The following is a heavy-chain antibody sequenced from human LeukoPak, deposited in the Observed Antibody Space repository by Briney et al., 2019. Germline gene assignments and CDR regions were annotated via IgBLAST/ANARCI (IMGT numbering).Heavy chain of an antibody. Sequence: PGGSLRLSCAASGLTFRNYVIHWVRQAPGKGLEWVAVTSSDLNVKLYADSVKGRFTISRDNSKNTLYLQMNSLRAEDTAVYYCYSYDYWGQGTLVTVSS. J-gene: IGHJ4*02. CDR2: TSSDLNVK. CDR3: YSYDY. V-gene: IGHV3-30-3*01. CDR1: GLTFRNYV. D-gene: IGHD2-15*01.